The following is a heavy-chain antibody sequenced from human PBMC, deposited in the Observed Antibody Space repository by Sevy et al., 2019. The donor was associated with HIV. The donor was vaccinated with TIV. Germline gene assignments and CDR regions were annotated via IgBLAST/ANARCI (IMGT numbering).Heavy chain of an antibody. CDR3: ATTKDYYESSGSPFDY. V-gene: IGHV1-24*01. J-gene: IGHJ4*02. D-gene: IGHD3-22*01. CDR1: GKTLSQLS. Sequence: ASVKVSCKVSGKTLSQLSMHWVRQAPGKGLEWFGTFDTEDGETRYAQKLQGRVTMTEDTSTDTAYMELRSLRSEDTALYYCATTKDYYESSGSPFDYWGQGTLVTVSS. CDR2: FDTEDGET.